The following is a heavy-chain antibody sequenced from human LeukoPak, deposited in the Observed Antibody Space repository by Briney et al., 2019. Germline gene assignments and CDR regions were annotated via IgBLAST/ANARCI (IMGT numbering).Heavy chain of an antibody. CDR2: IYYSGST. CDR1: GDSISSGDYY. J-gene: IGHJ4*02. V-gene: IGHV4-61*08. CDR3: AAGEGTFDY. Sequence: SETLSLTCTVSGDSISSGDYYWSWIRQPPGKGLEWIGYIYYSGSTNYNPSLKSRVTISVDTSKNQFSLKLSSVTAADTAVYYCAAGEGTFDYWGQGTLVTVSS. D-gene: IGHD3-10*01.